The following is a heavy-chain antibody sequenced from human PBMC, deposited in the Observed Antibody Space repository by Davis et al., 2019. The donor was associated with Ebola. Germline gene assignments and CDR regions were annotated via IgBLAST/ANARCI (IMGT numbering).Heavy chain of an antibody. CDR1: GFTFSSYW. Sequence: PGGSLRLSCAASGFTFSSYWMSWVRQAPGKGLEWVANIKQDGSEKYYVDFVKGRFTISRDNAKNSLYLQMNSLRAEDTAVYYCARERYYYDSSGYYPRSAFDIWGQGTMVTVSS. V-gene: IGHV3-7*03. J-gene: IGHJ3*02. CDR2: IKQDGSEK. CDR3: ARERYYYDSSGYYPRSAFDI. D-gene: IGHD3-22*01.